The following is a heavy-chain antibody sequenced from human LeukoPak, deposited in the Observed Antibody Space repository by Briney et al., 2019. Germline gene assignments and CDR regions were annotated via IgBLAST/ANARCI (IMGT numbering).Heavy chain of an antibody. J-gene: IGHJ4*02. CDR1: GFTFNGYA. CDR2: TGGSDDNT. D-gene: IGHD6-19*01. V-gene: IGHV3-23*01. CDR3: TKDLMTVFSSGWYFAY. Sequence: PGGSLRLSCEGSGFTFNGYAFSWVRQAPGKGLEWVAVTGGSDDNTHYADSVKGRFTISRDNSEKRLFLQMNSLRPDDSALYYCTKDLMTVFSSGWYFAYWGQGTLATVSS.